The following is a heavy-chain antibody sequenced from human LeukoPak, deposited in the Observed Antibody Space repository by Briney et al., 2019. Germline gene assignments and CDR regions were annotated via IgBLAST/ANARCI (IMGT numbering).Heavy chain of an antibody. D-gene: IGHD1-20*01. Sequence: GESLKISCKGSGYSFTSYWIGWVRQMPGEGREWMGIIYPGDSDTRYSPSFQGQVTISADKSISTAYLQWRSLKASDSAKYYCARRVNWYGFDYWGQGTLVTVSS. CDR2: IYPGDSDT. J-gene: IGHJ4*02. CDR1: GYSFTSYW. CDR3: ARRVNWYGFDY. V-gene: IGHV5-51*01.